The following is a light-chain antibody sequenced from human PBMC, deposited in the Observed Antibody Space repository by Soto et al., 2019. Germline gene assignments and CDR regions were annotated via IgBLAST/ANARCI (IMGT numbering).Light chain of an antibody. CDR1: SSDVGGYNY. V-gene: IGLV2-11*01. CDR2: DVS. Sequence: QSALTQPRSVSGSPGQSVTISCTGTSSDVGGYNYVSWYQQHPGKALKLMIYDVSKWPSGVPDRFSGSKSGNTASLTISGLQAEDEADYYCCSYAGSYPWVFGGGTKLTVL. CDR3: CSYAGSYPWV. J-gene: IGLJ3*02.